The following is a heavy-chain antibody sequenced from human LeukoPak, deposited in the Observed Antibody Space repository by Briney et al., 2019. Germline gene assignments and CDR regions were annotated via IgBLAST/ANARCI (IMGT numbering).Heavy chain of an antibody. CDR3: ARDTVEQWLDDYYYYYGMDV. D-gene: IGHD6-19*01. CDR2: IHYSGST. Sequence: KASETLSLTCTVSGGSISSGGYYWSWIRQHPGKGLEWIGYIHYSGSTYYNPSLKSRVAISVDTSKNQFSLKLSSVTAADTAVYYCARDTVEQWLDDYYYYYGMDVWGQGTTVTVSS. CDR1: GGSISSGGYY. J-gene: IGHJ6*02. V-gene: IGHV4-31*03.